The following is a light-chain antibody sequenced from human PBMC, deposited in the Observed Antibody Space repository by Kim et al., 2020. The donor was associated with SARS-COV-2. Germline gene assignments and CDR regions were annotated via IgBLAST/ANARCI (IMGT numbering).Light chain of an antibody. CDR3: QQYDKFPFT. CDR1: QDIRRY. V-gene: IGKV1-33*01. CDR2: DAF. Sequence: ASVGDRVTITCQASQDIRRYFNWYQQKPGKAPKLLIYDAFNLEKGGPSRFSGSGSGTDFSLTISSLQLEDIATYYCQQYDKFPFTFGPGTKVDIK. J-gene: IGKJ3*01.